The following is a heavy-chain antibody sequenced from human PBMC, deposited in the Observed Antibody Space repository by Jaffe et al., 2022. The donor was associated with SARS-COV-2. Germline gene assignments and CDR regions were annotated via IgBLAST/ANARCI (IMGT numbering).Heavy chain of an antibody. Sequence: QITLKESGPTLVEPTQTLTLTCSFSGFSLSTNAAGVGWIRQPPGKALEWLALIYWDDDKRYSPSLKSRLTITKDTSKNHVVLTMTNMDPVDSATYYCAHRLVGNYGYYFDYWGQGTLVTVSS. CDR2: IYWDDDK. D-gene: IGHD3-10*01. V-gene: IGHV2-5*02. CDR3: AHRLVGNYGYYFDY. CDR1: GFSLSTNAAG. J-gene: IGHJ4*02.